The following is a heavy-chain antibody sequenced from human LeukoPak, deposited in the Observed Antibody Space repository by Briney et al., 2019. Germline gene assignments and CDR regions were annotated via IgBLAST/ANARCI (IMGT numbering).Heavy chain of an antibody. CDR1: GGSFSGYY. V-gene: IGHV4-34*01. Sequence: SETLSLTCAVYGGSFSGYYWSWIRQPPGKGLEWIGEINHSGSTNYNPSLKSRVTISVDTSKNQFSLELSSVTAADTAVYFCARWVGYSGYDPAIWFVPWGQRTLVTVSS. CDR2: INHSGST. D-gene: IGHD5-12*01. J-gene: IGHJ5*02. CDR3: ARWVGYSGYDPAIWFVP.